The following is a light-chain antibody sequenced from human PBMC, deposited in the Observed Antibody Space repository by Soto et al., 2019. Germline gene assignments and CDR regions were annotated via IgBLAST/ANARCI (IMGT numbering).Light chain of an antibody. CDR1: QGISSW. CDR2: AAS. J-gene: IGKJ4*01. CDR3: KQDQSLTLN. Sequence: DIHMTQSPSSVSASVCYRVTITCLASQGISSWLAWYQQKPWRAPKLLIYAASSLQSGVVSRFRGSRSGTDFTLTISSLQPEDFANYCKQDQSLTLNFGGGSXVEL. V-gene: IGKV1D-12*01.